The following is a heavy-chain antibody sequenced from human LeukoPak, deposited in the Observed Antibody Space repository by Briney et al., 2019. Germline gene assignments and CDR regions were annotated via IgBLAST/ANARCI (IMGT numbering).Heavy chain of an antibody. Sequence: RSSETLSLTCTVSGYSISSGFYWGWIRQPPGKGLEWIGEINHSGSTNYNPSLKSRVTISVDTSKNQFSLKLSSVTAADTAVYYCARGRGGNSPYDYWGQGTLVTVSS. CDR2: INHSGST. CDR1: GYSISSGFY. V-gene: IGHV4-38-2*02. CDR3: ARGRGGNSPYDY. J-gene: IGHJ4*02. D-gene: IGHD4-23*01.